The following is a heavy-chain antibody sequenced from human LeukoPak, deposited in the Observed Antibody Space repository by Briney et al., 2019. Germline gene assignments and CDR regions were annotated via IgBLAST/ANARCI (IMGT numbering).Heavy chain of an antibody. CDR3: AKRTPRITIFGVARVLDY. D-gene: IGHD3-3*01. CDR2: ISGSGGST. V-gene: IGHV3-23*01. Sequence: GGSLRLSCAASGFTFSSYAMSWVRQAPGKGLEWVSAISGSGGSTYYADSVKGRFTISRDNSKNTLYLQMNSLRAEDMAVYYCAKRTPRITIFGVARVLDYWGQGTLVTVSS. CDR1: GFTFSSYA. J-gene: IGHJ4*02.